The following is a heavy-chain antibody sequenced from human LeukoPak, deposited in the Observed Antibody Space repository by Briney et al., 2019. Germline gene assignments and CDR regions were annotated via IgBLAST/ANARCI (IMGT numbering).Heavy chain of an antibody. J-gene: IGHJ2*01. CDR3: ARARVRSYSYDSDGSYTSDWIFDL. CDR2: IYNTGDT. CDR1: GGSITSYY. D-gene: IGHD3-22*01. Sequence: PSETLSLTCIVSGGSITSYYWSWIRQPPGKGLEWIGYIYNTGDTNYNPSLRSRVTISIGTSKDQFSLRLSSVTAEDTAVYYCARARVRSYSYDSDGSYTSDWIFDLWGRGTLVSLPS. V-gene: IGHV4-59*01.